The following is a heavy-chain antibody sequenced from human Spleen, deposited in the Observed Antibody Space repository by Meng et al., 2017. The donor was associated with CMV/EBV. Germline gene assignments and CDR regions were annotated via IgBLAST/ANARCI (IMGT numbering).Heavy chain of an antibody. CDR1: IRSGDYF. D-gene: IGHD2-2*02. J-gene: IGHJ5*02. Sequence: IRSGDYFWSWISQPPGKGLEWIGYIYYSGSTYVNPSLKSRVTMSLDTSKNQFFLRLRSVTAADTAVYYCARAEGVIVVVPATIFWFDPWGQGTLVTVSS. CDR2: IYYSGST. CDR3: ARAEGVIVVVPATIFWFDP. V-gene: IGHV4-30-4*08.